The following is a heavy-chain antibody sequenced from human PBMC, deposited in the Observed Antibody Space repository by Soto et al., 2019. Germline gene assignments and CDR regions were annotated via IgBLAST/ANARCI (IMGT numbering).Heavy chain of an antibody. Sequence: EVQLVESGGGLVQPGRSLRLSCAASGFTFDDYAMHWVRQAPGKGLEWVSGISWNSGSIGYADSVKGRFTISRDNAKNSLYLQMNSRRAEDTALHYCAKGRDCIRTSCYLDYWGPGTLVTVSS. J-gene: IGHJ4*02. CDR3: AKGRDCIRTSCYLDY. V-gene: IGHV3-9*01. D-gene: IGHD2-2*01. CDR1: GFTFDDYA. CDR2: ISWNSGSI.